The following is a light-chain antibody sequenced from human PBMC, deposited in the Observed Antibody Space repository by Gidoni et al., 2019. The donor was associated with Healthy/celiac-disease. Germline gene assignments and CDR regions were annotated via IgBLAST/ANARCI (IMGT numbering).Light chain of an antibody. V-gene: IGKV3-20*01. Sequence: IVLPHSPGTLSLSPGERATLSCRASQSVSSSYLAWYQQKPGQAPRLLIYGASSRATGIPDRFSGSGSGTDFTLTISRLEPEDFAVYYCQQYGSSPRTFGQGTKLEIK. CDR1: QSVSSSY. CDR2: GAS. CDR3: QQYGSSPRT. J-gene: IGKJ2*01.